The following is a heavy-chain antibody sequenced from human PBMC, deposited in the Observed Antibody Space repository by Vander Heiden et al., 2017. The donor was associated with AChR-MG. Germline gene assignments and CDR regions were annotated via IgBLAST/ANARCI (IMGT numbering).Heavy chain of an antibody. CDR3: ARLRMTGYYYYGMDV. CDR2: IYYSGST. J-gene: IGHJ6*02. CDR1: GGSTSSSSYY. Sequence: QLQLQESGPGLVKPSETLSLTCTVSGGSTSSSSYYWGWIRQPPGEGLEWIGSIYYSGSTYYNPSLKSRVTISVDTSKNQFSRKLSSVTAADTAVYYCARLRMTGYYYYGMDVWGQGTTVTVSS. V-gene: IGHV4-39*01.